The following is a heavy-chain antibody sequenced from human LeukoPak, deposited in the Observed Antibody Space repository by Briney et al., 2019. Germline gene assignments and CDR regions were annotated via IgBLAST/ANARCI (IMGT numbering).Heavy chain of an antibody. CDR3: AYSGWYHYFDY. J-gene: IGHJ4*02. CDR1: GFTFSSYE. Sequence: PGGSLRLSCAASGFTFSSYEMNWVRQAPGKGLEWVSYISSSGSTIYYADSVKGRFTISRDNAKNSLYLQMNSLRAEDTAVYYCAYSGWYHYFDYWGQGILVTVSS. D-gene: IGHD6-19*01. CDR2: ISSSGSTI. V-gene: IGHV3-48*03.